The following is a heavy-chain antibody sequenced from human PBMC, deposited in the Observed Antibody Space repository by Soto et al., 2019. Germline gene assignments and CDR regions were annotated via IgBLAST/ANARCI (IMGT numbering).Heavy chain of an antibody. D-gene: IGHD2-15*01. J-gene: IGHJ6*02. Sequence: GGSLRLSCAASGFTFSSYSMNWVRQAPGKGLEWVSYISSNNSTIYYADSVKGRFTISRDNAKNSLYLQMNSLRAEDTAVYYCASEYCSGGRCYYYGMDVWGQGTTVTV. CDR2: ISSNNSTI. V-gene: IGHV3-48*01. CDR3: ASEYCSGGRCYYYGMDV. CDR1: GFTFSSYS.